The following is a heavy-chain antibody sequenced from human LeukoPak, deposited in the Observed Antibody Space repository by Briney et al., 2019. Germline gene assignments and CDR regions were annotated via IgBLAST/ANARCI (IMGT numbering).Heavy chain of an antibody. V-gene: IGHV3-30*02. D-gene: IGHD5-24*01. J-gene: IGHJ4*02. CDR2: IRYDGSNK. CDR3: ARPGYNRFDY. CDR1: GFTFSSYG. Sequence: GGSLRLSCAASGFTFSSYGMHWVRQAPGKGLEWVAFIRYDGSNKYYADSVKGRFTISRDNSKNTLYLQMNSLRAEDTAVYYCARPGYNRFDYWGQGTLVTVSS.